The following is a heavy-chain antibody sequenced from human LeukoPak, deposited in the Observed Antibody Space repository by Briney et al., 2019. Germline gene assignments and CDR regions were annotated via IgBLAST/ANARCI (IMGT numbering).Heavy chain of an antibody. D-gene: IGHD5-12*01. CDR1: GFTFSSYA. V-gene: IGHV3-23*01. CDR3: AKWVVATKEFDP. Sequence: GGSLRLSCAASGFTFSSYAMSWVRQAPGKGLEWVSAISGSGGSIYYADSVKGRFTISRDNSKNTLYLQMNSLRAEDTAVYYCAKWVVATKEFDPWGQGTLVTVSS. CDR2: ISGSGGSI. J-gene: IGHJ5*02.